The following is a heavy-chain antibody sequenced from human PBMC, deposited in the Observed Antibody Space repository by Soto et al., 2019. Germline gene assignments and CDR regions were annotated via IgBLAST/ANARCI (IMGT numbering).Heavy chain of an antibody. D-gene: IGHD6-19*01. CDR3: ARGSYYSGWV. CDR2: TYYRSKWYS. CDR1: GDSVSSTSAA. V-gene: IGHV6-1*01. J-gene: IGHJ4*02. Sequence: SQTLSLTCAISGDSVSSTSAAWSWIRQSPSRGLEWLGRTYYRSKWYSDYAVSVKSRITINPDTSKNQFSLQLNSVAPEDTAVYYCARGSYYSGWVWGQGTLVTVSS.